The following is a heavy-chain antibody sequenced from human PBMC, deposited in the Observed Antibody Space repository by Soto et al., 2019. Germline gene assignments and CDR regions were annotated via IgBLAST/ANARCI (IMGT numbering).Heavy chain of an antibody. D-gene: IGHD3-22*01. CDR1: GFTFSDYY. J-gene: IGHJ4*02. CDR3: ARTDDGDSSGYYDY. Sequence: GGSLRLSCAASGFTFSDYYMSWIRQAPGKGLEWVSYISSSSSYTNYADSVKGRFTISRDNAKNSLYLQMNSLRAEDTAVYYCARTDDGDSSGYYDYWGQGTLVTVSS. V-gene: IGHV3-11*03. CDR2: ISSSSSYT.